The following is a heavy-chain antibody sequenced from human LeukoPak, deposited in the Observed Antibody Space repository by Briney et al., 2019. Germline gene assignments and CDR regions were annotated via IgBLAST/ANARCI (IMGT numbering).Heavy chain of an antibody. CDR2: RKQDGSEK. D-gene: IGHD3-22*01. Sequence: GGSLRLSCAASGFTFSSYWMSWVRQAPGRGLEWVANRKQDGSEKYYVDSVKGRFTISRDNAKNSLYLQMNSLRAEDTAVYYCASGEDYDSSGYRYFDYWGQGTLVTVSS. CDR1: GFTFSSYW. CDR3: ASGEDYDSSGYRYFDY. J-gene: IGHJ4*02. V-gene: IGHV3-7*01.